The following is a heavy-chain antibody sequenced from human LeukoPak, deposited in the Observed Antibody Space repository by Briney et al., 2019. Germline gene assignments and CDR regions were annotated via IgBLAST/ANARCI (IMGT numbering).Heavy chain of an antibody. V-gene: IGHV3-30-3*02. CDR1: GFTFSSYA. CDR2: ISYDGSNK. D-gene: IGHD2/OR15-2a*01. J-gene: IGHJ3*02. Sequence: PGGSLRLSCAASGFTFSSYAMHWVRQAPGKGLEWVAVISYDGSNKYYADSVKGRFTISRDNSKSTLCLQMSSLRAEDTAVYYCAKLDSTTAFDIWGHGTLVTVSS. CDR3: AKLDSTTAFDI.